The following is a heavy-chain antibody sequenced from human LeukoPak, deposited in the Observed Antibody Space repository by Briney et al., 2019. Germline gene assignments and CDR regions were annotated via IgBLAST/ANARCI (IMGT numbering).Heavy chain of an antibody. CDR2: IYYSGST. J-gene: IGHJ3*02. Sequence: SETLSLTCTVSGGSISSSSYSWGWIRQPPGKGLEWIGSIYYSGSTYYNPSLKSRVTISVDTSKNQFSLKLSSVTAADTAVYYCARHAEAVAGPDAFDIWGQGTMVTVSS. CDR1: GGSISSSSYS. D-gene: IGHD6-19*01. V-gene: IGHV4-39*01. CDR3: ARHAEAVAGPDAFDI.